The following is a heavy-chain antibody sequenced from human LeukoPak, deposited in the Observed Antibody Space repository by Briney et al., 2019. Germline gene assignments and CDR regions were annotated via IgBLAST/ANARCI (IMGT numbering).Heavy chain of an antibody. CDR2: IQSDGNSP. D-gene: IGHD3-10*01. Sequence: PGGSLRLSCVVSGFSFSTFGMFWVRQAPGKGLEWVSFIQSDGNSPYYGDSMRGRCTISRDNSKNTLYLQMKNLRDEDTAVYFCARGRKSTVRGEPEQWGRGALVIVSS. J-gene: IGHJ4*01. CDR1: GFSFSTFG. V-gene: IGHV3-30*02. CDR3: ARGRKSTVRGEPEQ.